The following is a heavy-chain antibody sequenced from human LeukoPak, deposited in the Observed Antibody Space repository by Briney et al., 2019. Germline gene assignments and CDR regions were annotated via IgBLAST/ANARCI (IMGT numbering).Heavy chain of an antibody. J-gene: IGHJ3*02. CDR1: GGSIGSSSYY. Sequence: SETLSLTCTVSGGSIGSSSYYWGWIRQPPGKGLEWIGNIYYSGSTNYNPSLKSRVTISVDTSKNQFSLKLSSVTAADTAVYYCARDRRSGYVHDAFDIWGQGTMVTVSS. V-gene: IGHV4-39*07. CDR2: IYYSGST. CDR3: ARDRRSGYVHDAFDI. D-gene: IGHD5-12*01.